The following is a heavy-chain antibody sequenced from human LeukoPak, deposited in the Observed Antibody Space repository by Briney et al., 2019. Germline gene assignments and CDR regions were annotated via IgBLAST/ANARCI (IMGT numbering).Heavy chain of an antibody. CDR1: GFTFSSYW. V-gene: IGHV4-4*02. CDR2: IYYTGST. D-gene: IGHD3-10*01. J-gene: IGHJ5*02. CDR3: ARDSGTTGEVKFDP. Sequence: GSLRLSCAASGFTFSSYWMSWVRQAPGKGLEWIGTIYYTGSTNYNPSLKSRVTISVDTSKNQFSLKLNSVTAADTAVYYCARDSGTTGEVKFDPWGQGTLVTVSS.